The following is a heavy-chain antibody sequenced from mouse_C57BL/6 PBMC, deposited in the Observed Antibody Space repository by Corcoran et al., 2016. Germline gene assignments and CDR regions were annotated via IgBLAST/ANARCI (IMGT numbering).Heavy chain of an antibody. CDR2: IYPGDGDT. V-gene: IGHV1-80*01. J-gene: IGHJ4*01. CDR3: ARGDCYYGAMDY. CDR1: GYAFSSYW. Sequence: QVQLQQSGAELVKPGASVKISCKASGYAFSSYWMNWVKQRPGKGLEWIGQIYPGDGDTNYNGKFKGKATLTADKSSSTAYMQLSSLTSEDSAVYFCARGDCYYGAMDYWGQGTSVSVSS. D-gene: IGHD2-3*01.